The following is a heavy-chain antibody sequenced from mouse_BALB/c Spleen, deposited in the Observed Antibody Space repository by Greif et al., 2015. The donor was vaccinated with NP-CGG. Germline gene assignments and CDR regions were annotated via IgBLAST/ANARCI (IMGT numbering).Heavy chain of an antibody. CDR1: GYTFTSYW. J-gene: IGHJ1*01. V-gene: IGHV1S16*01. CDR2: INPSSGGT. CDR3: TIDIYDGYYVV. D-gene: IGHD2-3*01. Sequence: QVQLKESGAELVKPGASVKLSCKASGYTFTSYWMHWVKLRPGQGFEWIGEINPSSGGTNYNEKFKRKATLTVDKSSSTAYMQLSSLTSEDSAVYYCTIDIYDGYYVVWGAGTTVTVSS.